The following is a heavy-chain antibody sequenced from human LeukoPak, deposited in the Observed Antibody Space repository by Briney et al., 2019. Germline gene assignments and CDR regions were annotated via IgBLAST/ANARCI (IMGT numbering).Heavy chain of an antibody. CDR3: ARVDTVMAYYFDL. Sequence: ASVKVSCKPSGYTFTTYYIHWVRQAPGQGLEWMGIINPSGGSTSYAQKFQGRVTMTRDTSTSTVYMDLSSLRSEDTAVYYCARVDTVMAYYFDLWGQGTLVTVSS. CDR2: INPSGGST. CDR1: GYTFTTYY. D-gene: IGHD5-18*01. J-gene: IGHJ4*02. V-gene: IGHV1-46*01.